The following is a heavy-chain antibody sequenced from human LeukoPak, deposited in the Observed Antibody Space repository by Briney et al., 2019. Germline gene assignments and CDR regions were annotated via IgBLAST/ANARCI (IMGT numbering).Heavy chain of an antibody. J-gene: IGHJ6*03. CDR2: IYYRGST. Sequence: PSETLSLTCIVSGGSISISTSYWGWIRQSPGKGVEWIVYIYYRGSTNYNPSLKSRVTISVDTSKNQFSLKLSSVTAADTAVYYCARGAFLGGYYYYMDVWGKGTTVTISS. D-gene: IGHD3-16*01. CDR3: ARGAFLGGYYYYMDV. CDR1: GGSISISTSY. V-gene: IGHV4-61*05.